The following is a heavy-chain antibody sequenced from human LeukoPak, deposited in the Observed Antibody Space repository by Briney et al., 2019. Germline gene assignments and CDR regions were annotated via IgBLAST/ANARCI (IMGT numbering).Heavy chain of an antibody. CDR3: ARGHPYQALKD. Sequence: SETLSLTCAVYGRSFSGYYWSWIRQPPGKGLEWIGYIYYSGSTNYNPSLKSRVTISVDTSKNQFSLKLSSVTAADTAVYYCARGHPYQALKDWGQGTLVTVSS. CDR1: GRSFSGYY. V-gene: IGHV4-59*08. CDR2: IYYSGST. J-gene: IGHJ4*02.